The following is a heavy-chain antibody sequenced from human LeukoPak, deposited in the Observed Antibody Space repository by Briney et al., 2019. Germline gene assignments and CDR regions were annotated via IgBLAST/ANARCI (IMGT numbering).Heavy chain of an antibody. D-gene: IGHD6-13*01. J-gene: IGHJ4*02. V-gene: IGHV6-1*01. CDR2: TYYRSKWYN. CDR1: GDSVSSNSAA. Sequence: SQTLSLTCAISGDSVSSNSAAWNWIRQSPSRGLEWLGRTYYRSKWYNDYAVSVKGRIAINPDTSKNQFSLQLNSVTPEDTAVYYCARAKGRSPLFDYWGQGALVTVSS. CDR3: ARAKGRSPLFDY.